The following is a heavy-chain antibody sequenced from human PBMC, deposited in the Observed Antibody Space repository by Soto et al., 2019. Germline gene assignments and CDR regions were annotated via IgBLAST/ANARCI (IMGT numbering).Heavy chain of an antibody. Sequence: ASVNVSCKASGYTFTSYYMHWVRQAPGQGLEWMGIINPSGGGTSYAQIFQGRVTITGDTSTSTAYMELSSLTSEDTAVYYCAREPSMAAVGMPLYSYYYLDVWGEGTAVTVSS. D-gene: IGHD3-10*01. J-gene: IGHJ6*03. CDR2: INPSGGGT. CDR1: GYTFTSYY. V-gene: IGHV1-46*01. CDR3: AREPSMAAVGMPLYSYYYLDV.